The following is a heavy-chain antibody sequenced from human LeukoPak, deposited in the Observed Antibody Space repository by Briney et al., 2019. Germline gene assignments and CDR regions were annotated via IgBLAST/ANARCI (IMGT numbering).Heavy chain of an antibody. CDR3: ARDGAGYSSRTNDY. J-gene: IGHJ4*02. CDR1: GYSISSGYY. CDR2: IYHSGST. V-gene: IGHV4-38-2*02. Sequence: TSSETLSLTCTVSGYSISSGYYWGWIRQPPGKGLEWIGSIYHSGSTYYNPSLKSRVTISVDTSKNQFSLKLSSVTAADTAVYYCARDGAGYSSRTNDYWGQGTLVTVSS. D-gene: IGHD6-13*01.